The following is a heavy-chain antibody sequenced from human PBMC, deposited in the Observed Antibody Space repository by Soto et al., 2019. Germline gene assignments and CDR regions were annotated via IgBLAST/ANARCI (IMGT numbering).Heavy chain of an antibody. CDR2: INGDGTDT. CDR3: AREVGRGSGSYYLDY. CDR1: GFTFSMYW. J-gene: IGHJ4*02. Sequence: GGSLRLSCAASGFTFSMYWMHWVRQSPGKGLLWVSRINGDGTDTTYADSVKGRFTISRDNAKNTVYLQMNGLRAEDTAVYYCAREVGRGSGSYYLDYWGQETLVTVSS. V-gene: IGHV3-74*03. D-gene: IGHD3-16*01.